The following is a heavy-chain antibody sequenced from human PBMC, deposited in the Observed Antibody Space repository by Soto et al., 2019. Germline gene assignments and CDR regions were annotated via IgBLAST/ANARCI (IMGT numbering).Heavy chain of an antibody. CDR2: ISGSGGST. V-gene: IGHV3-23*01. Sequence: GGSLRLSCAASGFTFSSYAMSWVRQASGKGLEWVSAISGSGGSTYYADSVKGRFTISRDNSKNTLYLQMNSLRAEDTAVYYCAKDPFDDILTGSNYWGQGTLVTVSS. J-gene: IGHJ4*02. D-gene: IGHD3-9*01. CDR1: GFTFSSYA. CDR3: AKDPFDDILTGSNY.